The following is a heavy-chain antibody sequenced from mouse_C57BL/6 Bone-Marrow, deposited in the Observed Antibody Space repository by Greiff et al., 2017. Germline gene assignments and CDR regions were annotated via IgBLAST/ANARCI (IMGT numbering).Heavy chain of an antibody. J-gene: IGHJ3*01. CDR2: LYPGSGNT. D-gene: IGHD2-4*01. V-gene: IGHV1-84*01. Sequence: LQESGPELVKPGASVKISCKASGYTFTDYYINWVKQRPGQGLEWIGWLYPGSGNTKYNEKFKGKATLPVDKSSSTAYMQLSSLTSEDSAVYFCAREGGLYDYSFAYWGQGTLVTVSA. CDR3: AREGGLYDYSFAY. CDR1: GYTFTDYY.